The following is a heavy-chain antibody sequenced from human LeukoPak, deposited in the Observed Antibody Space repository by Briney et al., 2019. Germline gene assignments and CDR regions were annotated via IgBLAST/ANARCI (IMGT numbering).Heavy chain of an antibody. CDR3: ARGQSWLRDGPPGY. V-gene: IGHV1-18*01. D-gene: IGHD5-12*01. CDR1: GYTFTSYG. Sequence: GASVKVSCKASGYTFTSYGISWVRQAPGQGLEWMGWISAYNGGTNYAHKFQGRVTMTRNTSISTAYMELSSLRSEDTAVYYCARGQSWLRDGPPGYWGQGTLVTVSS. J-gene: IGHJ4*02. CDR2: ISAYNGGT.